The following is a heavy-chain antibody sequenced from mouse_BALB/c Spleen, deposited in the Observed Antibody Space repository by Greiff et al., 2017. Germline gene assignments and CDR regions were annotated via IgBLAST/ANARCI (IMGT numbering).Heavy chain of an antibody. D-gene: IGHD2-4*01. J-gene: IGHJ4*01. Sequence: EVMLVESGGGLVKPGGSLKLSCAASGFTFSSYAMSWVRQSPEKRLEWVAEISSGGSYTYYPDTVTGRFTISRDNAKNTLYLEMSSLRSEDTAMYYCAREYDYDGYAMDYWGQGTSVTVSS. CDR3: AREYDYDGYAMDY. CDR2: ISSGGSYT. CDR1: GFTFSSYA. V-gene: IGHV5-9-4*01.